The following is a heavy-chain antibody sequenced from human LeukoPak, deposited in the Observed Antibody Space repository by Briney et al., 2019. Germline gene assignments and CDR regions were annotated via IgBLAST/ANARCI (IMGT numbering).Heavy chain of an antibody. CDR1: GYTFTSYY. V-gene: IGHV1-46*01. CDR2: INPSGGST. Sequence: ASVKVSCKASGYTFTSYYMHWVRQAPGQGLEWMGIINPSGGSTSYAQKFQGRVTMTRDTSTSTVHMELSSLRSEDTAVYYCARDVAARPAYYYYYGMDVWGQGTTVTVSS. J-gene: IGHJ6*02. D-gene: IGHD6-6*01. CDR3: ARDVAARPAYYYYYGMDV.